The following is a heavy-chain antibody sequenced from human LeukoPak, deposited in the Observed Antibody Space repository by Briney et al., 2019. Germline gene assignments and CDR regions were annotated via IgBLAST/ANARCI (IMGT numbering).Heavy chain of an antibody. D-gene: IGHD3-3*01. CDR1: GGTFSSYA. V-gene: IGHV3-23*01. CDR2: ISGSGGST. CDR3: ARYGLDYDFWSGYYFDY. J-gene: IGHJ4*02. Sequence: SCKASGGTFSSYAISWVRQAPGKGLEWVSAISGSGGSTYYADSVKGRFTISRDNSKNTLYLQMNSLRAEDTAVYYCARYGLDYDFWSGYYFDYWGQGTLVTVSS.